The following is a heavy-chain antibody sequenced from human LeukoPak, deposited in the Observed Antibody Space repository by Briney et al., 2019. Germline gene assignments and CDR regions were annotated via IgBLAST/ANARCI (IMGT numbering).Heavy chain of an antibody. D-gene: IGHD3-10*01. J-gene: IGHJ4*02. CDR1: GGTFSSYA. CDR2: MNPNSGNT. Sequence: GASVKVSCKASGGTFSSYAISWVRQATGQGLEWMGWMNPNSGNTGYAQKFQGRVTMTRNTSISTAYMELSSLRSEDTAVYYRARGWYYYGSGTLPALGYWGQGTLVTVSS. CDR3: ARGWYYYGSGTLPALGY. V-gene: IGHV1-8*02.